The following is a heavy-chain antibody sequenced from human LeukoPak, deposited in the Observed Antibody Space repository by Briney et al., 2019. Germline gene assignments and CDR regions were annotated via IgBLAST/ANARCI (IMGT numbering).Heavy chain of an antibody. V-gene: IGHV3-23*01. CDR2: ISGSGGST. CDR1: GFTFSSYA. J-gene: IGHJ3*02. CDR3: AKGYDFWSGYYHDDAFDI. Sequence: GGSLKLSCAASGFTFSSYAMSWVRQAPGKGLKWVSAISGSGGSTYYADSVKGRFTISRDNSKNTLYLQMNSLRAEDTAVYYCAKGYDFWSGYYHDDAFDIWGQGTMVTVSS. D-gene: IGHD3-3*01.